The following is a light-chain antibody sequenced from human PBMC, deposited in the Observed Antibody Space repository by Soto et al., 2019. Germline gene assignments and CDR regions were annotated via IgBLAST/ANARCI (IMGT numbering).Light chain of an antibody. V-gene: IGKV3-20*01. CDR2: GSS. Sequence: ENVLTQSPGALSLSPGETATLSCRASQTISSSFLAWYQQKPGQAPRLLIYGSSRRATGIPDRFSGSGSGTEFTLTISRLEPEDFAVYYCQQYGSSSWTFGQGTKVDIK. CDR3: QQYGSSSWT. J-gene: IGKJ1*01. CDR1: QTISSSF.